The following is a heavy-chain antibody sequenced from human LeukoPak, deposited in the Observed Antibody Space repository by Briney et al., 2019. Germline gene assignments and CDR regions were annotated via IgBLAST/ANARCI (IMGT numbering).Heavy chain of an antibody. CDR2: IYYRGST. CDR3: ARHWSIAAAGISNPSYYYYYGMDV. CDR1: GGSISSYY. J-gene: IGHJ6*02. D-gene: IGHD6-13*01. V-gene: IGHV4-59*08. Sequence: SETLSLTCTVSGGSISSYYWSCIRQPPGKGLEWIGYIYYRGSTNYNPSLKSRVTISVDTSKNQFSLKLSSVTAADTAVYYCARHWSIAAAGISNPSYYYYYGMDVWGQGTTVTVSS.